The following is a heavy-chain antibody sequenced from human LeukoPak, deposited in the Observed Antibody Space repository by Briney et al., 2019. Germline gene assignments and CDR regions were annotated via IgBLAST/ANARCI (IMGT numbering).Heavy chain of an antibody. Sequence: SETLSLTCTVSGGSISSYYWSWIRQPPGKGLEWIGYIYYSGSTNYNPSLKSRVTISADTSKDQFSLKLSSVTAADTAVYYCARAPYYYYMDVWGKGTTVTVS. CDR2: IYYSGST. V-gene: IGHV4-59*08. CDR3: ARAPYYYYMDV. CDR1: GGSISSYY. J-gene: IGHJ6*03.